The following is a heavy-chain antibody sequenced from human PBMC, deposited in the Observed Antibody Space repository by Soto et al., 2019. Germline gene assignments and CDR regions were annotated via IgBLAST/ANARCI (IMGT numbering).Heavy chain of an antibody. CDR3: ARLPTNVAAPPGKNWYVAL. CDR2: IYSRGNT. J-gene: IGHJ2*01. CDR1: GDSISSGDYY. V-gene: IGHV4-31*01. Sequence: QVQLQGSGPGLVNPSQTLSLTCPVSGDSISSGDYYWGWLRQHPGKGLEWIASIYSRGNTYYSPSLESPVKISIHTSKDQFSLKVTSLTAADTAVYFWARLPTNVAAPPGKNWYVALWGRGTLVTVSS. D-gene: IGHD6-6*01.